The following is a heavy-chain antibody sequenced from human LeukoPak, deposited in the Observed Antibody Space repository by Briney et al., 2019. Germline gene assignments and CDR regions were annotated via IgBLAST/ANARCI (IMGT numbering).Heavy chain of an antibody. V-gene: IGHV3-23*01. J-gene: IGHJ6*02. CDR1: GFTFSSYA. CDR2: ICGSGGST. Sequence: PGGSLRLSCAASGFTFSSYAMSWVRQAPGKGLEWVSAICGSGGSTYYADSVKGRFTISRDNSKNTLYLQMNSLRAEDTAVYYCALYSSGYYYYYYYGMDVWGQGTTVTVSS. CDR3: ALYSSGYYYYYYYGMDV. D-gene: IGHD3-22*01.